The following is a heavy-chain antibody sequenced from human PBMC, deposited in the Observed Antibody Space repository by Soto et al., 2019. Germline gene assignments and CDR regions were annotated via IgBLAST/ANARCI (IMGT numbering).Heavy chain of an antibody. D-gene: IGHD3-10*01. J-gene: IGHJ2*01. Sequence: QVQLQQWGAGLLKPSETLSLTCAVYTGSFSGYFWSWIRQSPEKGLEWIGEINYSGVTSYNPSLKSRAIISVDTIKKQLSLNLNSVTDADSAVYYCARGHYYGSWYYDLWGRGTLVTVSS. CDR2: INYSGVT. CDR3: ARGHYYGSWYYDL. CDR1: TGSFSGYF. V-gene: IGHV4-34*01.